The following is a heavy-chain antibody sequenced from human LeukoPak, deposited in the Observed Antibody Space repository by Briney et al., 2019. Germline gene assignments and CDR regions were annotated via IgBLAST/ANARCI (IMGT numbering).Heavy chain of an antibody. J-gene: IGHJ3*02. D-gene: IGHD3-16*01. CDR3: AKEDGGDNAFDI. V-gene: IGHV3-9*03. CDR1: GFTFDDYA. Sequence: PGGSLRLSCAASGFTFDDYAMHWVRQAPGKGLEWVSGISWNSGSIGYADSVKGRFTISRDNAKNSLYLQMNSLRAEDMALYYCAKEDGGDNAFDIWGQGTMVTVSS. CDR2: ISWNSGSI.